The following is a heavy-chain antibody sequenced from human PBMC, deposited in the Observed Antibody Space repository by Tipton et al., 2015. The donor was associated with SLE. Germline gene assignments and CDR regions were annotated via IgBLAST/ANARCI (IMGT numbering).Heavy chain of an antibody. CDR2: IYYSGST. J-gene: IGHJ3*02. Sequence: TLSLTCTVSGGSISSSSYYWGWIRQPPGKGLEWIGSIYYSGSTYYKPSLKSRATISVDTSKNQFSLKLSSVTAADTAVYYCARDPIWFGELSAFDIWGQGTMVTVSS. CDR1: GGSISSSSYY. V-gene: IGHV4-39*07. D-gene: IGHD3-10*01. CDR3: ARDPIWFGELSAFDI.